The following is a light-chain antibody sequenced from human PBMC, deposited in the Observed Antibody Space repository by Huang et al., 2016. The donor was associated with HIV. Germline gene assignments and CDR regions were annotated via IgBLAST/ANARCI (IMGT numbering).Light chain of an antibody. CDR1: QNVTIDY. CDR2: GSS. V-gene: IGKV3-20*01. J-gene: IGKJ1*01. CDR3: QQYSTLPWT. Sequence: EIVLTQSPDTLSLAPGERGALSCRAAQNVTIDYLAWYQQKSGQAPSLLIYGSSGRATGVPVRFGGSGSGAEFILTIDRLEPEDFASYYCQQYSTLPWTFGPGTKVEVK.